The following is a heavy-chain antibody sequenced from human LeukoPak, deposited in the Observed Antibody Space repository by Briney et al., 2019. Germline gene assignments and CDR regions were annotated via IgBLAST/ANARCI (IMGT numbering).Heavy chain of an antibody. D-gene: IGHD2-8*01. CDR2: ISGSGGST. J-gene: IGHJ5*02. V-gene: IGHV3-23*01. CDR3: ARGADGVSSNSRGWFDP. Sequence: GGTLRLSCAVSGFTFRSYGMSWVRQAPGKGLEWVSSISGSGGSTYYADSVQGRFTISRDNAKNSLYLQMNSLRAEDTAVYSCARGADGVSSNSRGWFDPWGQGTLVTVSS. CDR1: GFTFRSYG.